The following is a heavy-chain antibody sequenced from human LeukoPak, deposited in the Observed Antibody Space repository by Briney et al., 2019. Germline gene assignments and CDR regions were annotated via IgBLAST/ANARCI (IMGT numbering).Heavy chain of an antibody. D-gene: IGHD6-13*01. CDR3: ARDGERQQDKYYYYYGMDV. CDR2: TSAYNGNT. CDR1: GYTFTSYG. V-gene: IGHV1-18*01. Sequence: ASVKVSRKASGYTFTSYGISWVRQAPGQGLEWMGWTSAYNGNTNYAQKLQGRVTMTTDTSTSTAYMELRSLRSDDTAVYYCARDGERQQDKYYYYYGMDVWGQGTTVTVSS. J-gene: IGHJ6*02.